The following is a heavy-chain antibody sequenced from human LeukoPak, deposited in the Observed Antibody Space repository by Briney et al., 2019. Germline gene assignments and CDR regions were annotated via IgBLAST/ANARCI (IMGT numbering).Heavy chain of an antibody. V-gene: IGHV4-39*01. J-gene: IGHJ5*02. D-gene: IGHD2-15*01. Sequence: PSETLSLTCTVSGVSISSSADYWGWIRQPPGKGLEWIGNIYYSGSTYYNPSLKSRLTISVDTSKNQFSLRLSSVTAADTAVYYCAAHYCSAGSCYYDPWGQGTLVTVSS. CDR2: IYYSGST. CDR1: GVSISSSADY. CDR3: AAHYCSAGSCYYDP.